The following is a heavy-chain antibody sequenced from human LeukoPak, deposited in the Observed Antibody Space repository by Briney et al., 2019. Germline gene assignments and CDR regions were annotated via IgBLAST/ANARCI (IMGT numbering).Heavy chain of an antibody. D-gene: IGHD3-16*01. CDR2: IYYSGST. CDR3: ARETSQKGAHYMDV. V-gene: IGHV4-39*07. Sequence: SETLSLTCTVSGGSISSSSYYWGWIRQPPGKGLEWIGCIYYSGSTYYNPSLKSRVTISVDTSKNQFSLKLSSVTAADTAVYYCARETSQKGAHYMDVWGKGTTITISS. CDR1: GGSISSSSYY. J-gene: IGHJ6*03.